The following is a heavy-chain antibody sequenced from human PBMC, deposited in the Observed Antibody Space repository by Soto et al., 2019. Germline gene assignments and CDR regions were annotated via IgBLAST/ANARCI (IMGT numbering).Heavy chain of an antibody. V-gene: IGHV3-66*01. CDR2: IQSGGPT. Sequence: PGGALRLSCGASGFTVSSKYISWGRQAPGEGLEWVSRIQSGGPTYYADSVKGRFTISRDTSENTVHLQMDSLRAEDTAVYCCARDDVLCDGGRCYGVPLDVWGKGNTVTVS. CDR3: ARDDVLCDGGRCYGVPLDV. D-gene: IGHD2-15*01. J-gene: IGHJ6*03. CDR1: GFTVSSKY.